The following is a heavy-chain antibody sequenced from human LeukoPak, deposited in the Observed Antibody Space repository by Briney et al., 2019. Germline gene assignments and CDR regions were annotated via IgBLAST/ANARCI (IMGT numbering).Heavy chain of an antibody. D-gene: IGHD1-14*01. CDR1: GYTFTGYF. Sequence: ASVKVSCKASGYTFTGYFMHWVRQAPGQGLEWMGWINPNSGDTSYAQKFQGRVTMTRDTSISTAYMEVTSDDTAVYYCARGRQLNGNQYILEDYWGQGTLVTVSS. V-gene: IGHV1-2*02. J-gene: IGHJ4*02. CDR3: ARGRQLNGNQYILEDY. CDR2: INPNSGDT.